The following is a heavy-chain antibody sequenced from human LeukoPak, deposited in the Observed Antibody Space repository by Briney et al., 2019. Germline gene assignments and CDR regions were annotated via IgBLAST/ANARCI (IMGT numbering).Heavy chain of an antibody. D-gene: IGHD4-17*01. J-gene: IGHJ4*02. CDR3: AKDADGDLYRFDY. CDR2: ISGSGGST. CDR1: GFTFSSYA. V-gene: IGHV3-23*01. Sequence: GGSLRPSGAASGFTFSSYAMSWVRQAPGKGLEWVSAISGSGGSTYYADSVKGRFTISRDNSKNTLYLQMNSLRAEDTAVYYCAKDADGDLYRFDYWGQGTLVTVSS.